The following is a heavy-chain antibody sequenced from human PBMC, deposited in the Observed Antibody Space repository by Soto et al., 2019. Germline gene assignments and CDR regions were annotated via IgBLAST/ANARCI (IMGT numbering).Heavy chain of an antibody. D-gene: IGHD1-1*01. CDR1: GAYVSDFS. Sequence: PSETLSLTCTVSGAYVSDFSWSWIRQPAGKGLEWIGRITVNGITQYTPSFRSRVTMSMDTSRNQFSLNLQSATAADTALYYCARESGENWPYEAHWGQGTLVTVSS. J-gene: IGHJ1*01. CDR3: ARESGENWPYEAH. CDR2: ITVNGIT. V-gene: IGHV4-4*07.